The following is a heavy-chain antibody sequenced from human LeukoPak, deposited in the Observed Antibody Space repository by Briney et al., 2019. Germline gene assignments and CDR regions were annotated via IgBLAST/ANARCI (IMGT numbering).Heavy chain of an antibody. Sequence: GGSLRLSGAASGFTFSSHGMHWVRQAPGKGLEWVAFIRHDGSNKYYADSVKGRFTISRDNSKNTLYLQMNSLRAEDTAVFYCAKKGEDSSGCGHIDYWGQGTLVTVSS. V-gene: IGHV3-30*02. J-gene: IGHJ4*02. CDR1: GFTFSSHG. CDR2: IRHDGSNK. CDR3: AKKGEDSSGCGHIDY. D-gene: IGHD6-19*01.